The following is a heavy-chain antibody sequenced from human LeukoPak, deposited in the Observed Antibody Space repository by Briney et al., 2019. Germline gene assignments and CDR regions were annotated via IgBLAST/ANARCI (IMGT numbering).Heavy chain of an antibody. J-gene: IGHJ4*02. D-gene: IGHD6-19*01. CDR1: GFTFSSYG. CDR3: AREIQWLADLDY. CDR2: IWYGGSNK. V-gene: IGHV3-33*01. Sequence: GGSLRLSCAASGFTFSSYGMHWVRQAPGKGLEWVAVIWYGGSNKYYADSVKGRFTISRDNSKNTLYLQMNSLRAEDTAVYYCAREIQWLADLDYWGQGTLVTVSS.